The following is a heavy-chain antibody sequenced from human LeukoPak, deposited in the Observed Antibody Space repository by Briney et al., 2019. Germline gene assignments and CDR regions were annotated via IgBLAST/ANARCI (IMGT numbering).Heavy chain of an antibody. Sequence: GESLKISCKGSGYSFTSYWIGWVRQMPGKGLEWMGIIYPGDSDTRYSPSFQGQVTISADKSISTAYLQWSSLKASDTAMYYCARQGLERGEEMATTIDYWGQGTLVTVSS. CDR1: GYSFTSYW. D-gene: IGHD5-24*01. J-gene: IGHJ4*02. CDR3: ARQGLERGEEMATTIDY. V-gene: IGHV5-51*01. CDR2: IYPGDSDT.